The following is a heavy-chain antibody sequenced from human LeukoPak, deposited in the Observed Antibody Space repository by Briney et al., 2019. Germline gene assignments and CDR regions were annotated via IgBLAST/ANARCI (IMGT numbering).Heavy chain of an antibody. D-gene: IGHD3-16*01. CDR1: GFTFSSYA. V-gene: IGHV3-23*01. J-gene: IGHJ5*02. Sequence: PGGSLRLSCAASGFTFSSYAMSWVRQAPGKGLEWVSAISGSGGSTYYADSVKGRFTISRDNSKNTLYLQMNSLRAEDTAVYYCAKDYDYVWGSCEWFDPWGQGTLVTVSS. CDR3: AKDYDYVWGSCEWFDP. CDR2: ISGSGGST.